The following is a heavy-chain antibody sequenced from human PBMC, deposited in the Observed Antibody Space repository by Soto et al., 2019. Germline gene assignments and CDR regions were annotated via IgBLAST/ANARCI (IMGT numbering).Heavy chain of an antibody. J-gene: IGHJ4*02. V-gene: IGHV4-34*01. CDR1: GGSFSAYY. CDR2: INHSGGT. Sequence: LSLTCAVYGGSFSAYYWSWIRQPPGKGLEWIGEINHSGGTSYNPSLKSRVTISVDKSKNQFSLKLSSVTAADTAVYYCARQFGSPYYSSMVRGVEYDYWGQGTLVTVSS. CDR3: ARQFGSPYYSSMVRGVEYDY. D-gene: IGHD3-10*01.